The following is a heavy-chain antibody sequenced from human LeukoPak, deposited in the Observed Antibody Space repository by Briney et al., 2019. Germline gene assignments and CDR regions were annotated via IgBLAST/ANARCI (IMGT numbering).Heavy chain of an antibody. Sequence: GGSLRLSCAASGFTFSSYAMSWVRQAPGKGLEWVSAISGSGGSTYYVDSVKGRFTISRDNSKNTLYLQMNSLRAEDTAVYYCAKDRYSSGWYGTNDYWGQGTLVTVSS. CDR2: ISGSGGST. D-gene: IGHD6-13*01. CDR1: GFTFSSYA. J-gene: IGHJ4*02. V-gene: IGHV3-23*01. CDR3: AKDRYSSGWYGTNDY.